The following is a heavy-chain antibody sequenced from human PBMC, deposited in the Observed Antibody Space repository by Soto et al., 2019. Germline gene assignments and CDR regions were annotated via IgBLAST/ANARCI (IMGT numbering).Heavy chain of an antibody. CDR1: GFTFSSYG. J-gene: IGHJ4*02. V-gene: IGHV3-33*01. CDR2: IWYDGSNK. Sequence: QVQLVESGGGVVQPGRSLRLSCAASGFTFSSYGMHWVRQAPGKGLEWVAVIWYDGSNKYYADSVKGRFTISRDNSKHTLYLQMNSLRAEDTAVYYCARGDDYYGSGTYFDYGGQGTLVTVSS. D-gene: IGHD3-10*01. CDR3: ARGDDYYGSGTYFDY.